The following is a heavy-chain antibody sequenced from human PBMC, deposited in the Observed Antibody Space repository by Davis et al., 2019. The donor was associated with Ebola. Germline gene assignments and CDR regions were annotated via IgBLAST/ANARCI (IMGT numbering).Heavy chain of an antibody. V-gene: IGHV3-30-3*01. Sequence: GGSLRLSCTVSGFTFSNYAIYWVRQAPGKGLEWVSIISYDGTNKYYAESVEGRFTISRDNSKNTLFLQMNSLRAEDTAVYYCARFGLNGMDVWGQGTTVTVSS. CDR1: GFTFSNYA. CDR2: ISYDGTNK. J-gene: IGHJ6*02. D-gene: IGHD3-10*01. CDR3: ARFGLNGMDV.